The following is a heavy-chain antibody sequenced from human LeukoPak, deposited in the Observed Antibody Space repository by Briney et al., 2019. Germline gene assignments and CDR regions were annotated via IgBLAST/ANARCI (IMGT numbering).Heavy chain of an antibody. J-gene: IGHJ4*02. Sequence: GGSLRLSCAASGFTVSSNYMSWVRQAPGKGLEWVSDIYSGGSTYYADSVKGRFTISRDNSKNTLYLQMNSLRAEDTAVYYCARDVGSLGLNYWGQGTLVTVSS. CDR3: ARDVGSLGLNY. D-gene: IGHD3-10*01. CDR2: IYSGGST. V-gene: IGHV3-66*01. CDR1: GFTVSSNY.